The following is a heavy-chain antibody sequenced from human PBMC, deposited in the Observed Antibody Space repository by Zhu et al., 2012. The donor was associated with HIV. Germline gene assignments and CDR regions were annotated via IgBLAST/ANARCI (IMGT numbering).Heavy chain of an antibody. V-gene: IGHV4-38-2*01. CDR1: AYSINSGYY. Sequence: QVQLQESGPGLVKPSETLSLTCAVSAYSINSGYYWGWIRQPPGKGLEWIGSIYLSGSTYYNPSLKSRVTISVDTSKNQFSLRLTSVTAADTAIHYCARHSTLYSGNFYYYMDVWGKGTTVTVSS. D-gene: IGHD3-22*01. CDR2: IYLSGST. J-gene: IGHJ6*03. CDR3: ARHSTLYSGNFYYYMDV.